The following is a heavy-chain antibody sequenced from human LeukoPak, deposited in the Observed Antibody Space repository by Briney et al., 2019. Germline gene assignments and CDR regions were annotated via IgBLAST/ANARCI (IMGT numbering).Heavy chain of an antibody. V-gene: IGHV1-18*01. CDR3: ASHYCSGGSCYSPFDY. CDR1: GYTFTSYG. J-gene: IGHJ4*02. Sequence: ASVKVSCKASGYTFTSYGISWVRQAPGQGLEWMGWISVDNGNTNYAQKLQGRVTMTTDKSTSTAYMELRSLRSDDTAVYYCASHYCSGGSCYSPFDYWGQGTLVTVSS. CDR2: ISVDNGNT. D-gene: IGHD2-15*01.